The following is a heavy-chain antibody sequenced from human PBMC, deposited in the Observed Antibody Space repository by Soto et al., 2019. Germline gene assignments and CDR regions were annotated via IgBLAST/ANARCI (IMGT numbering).Heavy chain of an antibody. J-gene: IGHJ5*02. V-gene: IGHV4-61*01. Sequence: SETLSLTCTVSGGSVSGGSYYWSWIRQPPGKGLEWIGYIYYSGSTNYNPSLKSRVTISVDTSKNQFSLKLSSVTAADTAVYYCARRSGLWFGEFYRDWFDPWGQGTLVTVSS. D-gene: IGHD3-10*01. CDR3: ARRSGLWFGEFYRDWFDP. CDR1: GGSVSGGSYY. CDR2: IYYSGST.